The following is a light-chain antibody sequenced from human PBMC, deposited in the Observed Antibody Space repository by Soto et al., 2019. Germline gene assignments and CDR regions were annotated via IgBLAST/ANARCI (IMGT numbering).Light chain of an antibody. CDR2: DVS. Sequence: EILLTQSRSTLRWARGERGSRWWTANETIRGPLAWYQQRPGQPPRLLIYDVSNRATDIPARFSGSGSGTDFTLTISSLAPEDLEVYYCQQRSHRPRTFRQGTKVDIK. V-gene: IGKV3-11*01. J-gene: IGKJ1*01. CDR1: ETIRGP. CDR3: QQRSHRPRT.